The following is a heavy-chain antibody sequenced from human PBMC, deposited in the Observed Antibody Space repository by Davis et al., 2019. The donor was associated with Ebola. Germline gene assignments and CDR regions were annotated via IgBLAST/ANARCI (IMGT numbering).Heavy chain of an antibody. D-gene: IGHD2-15*01. J-gene: IGHJ6*02. CDR1: GGSISSSNW. CDR3: ARGGDCSGGSCYYYYYYGVDV. Sequence: MPSETLSLTCAVSGGSISSSNWWSWVRQPPGKGLEWIGEIYHSGSTNYNPSLKSRVTISVDKSKNQFSLKLSSVTAADTAVYYCARGGDCSGGSCYYYYYYGVDVWGQGTTVTVSS. CDR2: IYHSGST. V-gene: IGHV4-4*02.